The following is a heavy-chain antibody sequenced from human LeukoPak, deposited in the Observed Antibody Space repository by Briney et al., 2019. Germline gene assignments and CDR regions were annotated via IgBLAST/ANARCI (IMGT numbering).Heavy chain of an antibody. V-gene: IGHV3-23*01. CDR1: GFTFSNYA. Sequence: GGSLRLSCAASGFTFSNYAMSWVRQAPGKGLEWVSAISGSGGTTYYADSVRGRFTISRDNSKNTLYLQMNSLRAEDTAVYYCARDPGYCSSTSCYISKEGFDYWGQGTLVTVSS. J-gene: IGHJ4*02. CDR2: ISGSGGTT. D-gene: IGHD2-2*02. CDR3: ARDPGYCSSTSCYISKEGFDY.